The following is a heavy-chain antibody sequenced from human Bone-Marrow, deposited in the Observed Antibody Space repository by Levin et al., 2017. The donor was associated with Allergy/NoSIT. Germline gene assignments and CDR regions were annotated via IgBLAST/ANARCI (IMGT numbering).Heavy chain of an antibody. Sequence: GESLKISCKTSGYTFASYWLGWVRQMPGKGPEWIGIIYPGDSDTTYSPSVRGQVSVSADKSIDTAYLQWTSLKASDSAIYYYARHFGGHFDYWGQGTQVTVSS. D-gene: IGHD3-16*01. CDR1: GYTFASYW. CDR2: IYPGDSDT. V-gene: IGHV5-51*01. J-gene: IGHJ4*02. CDR3: ARHFGGHFDY.